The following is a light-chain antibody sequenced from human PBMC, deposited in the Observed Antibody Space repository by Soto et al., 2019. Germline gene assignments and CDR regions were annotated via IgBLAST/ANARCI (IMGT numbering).Light chain of an antibody. CDR1: SSDVLSYDA. V-gene: IGLV2-23*01. CDR2: EGN. Sequence: QSALTQPASVSGSPGQSITISCTGASSDVLSYDAVSWYQHQPGKAPNLIIYEGNKRPAGVSNRFSGPRSGNMASLTISGFQAEDEAEYYCCSYVYSNSWVFGGGTQLNAL. CDR3: CSYVYSNSWV. J-gene: IGLJ3*02.